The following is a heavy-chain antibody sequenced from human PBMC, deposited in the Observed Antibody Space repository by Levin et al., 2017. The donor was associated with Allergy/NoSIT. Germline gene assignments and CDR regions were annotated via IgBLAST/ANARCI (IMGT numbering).Heavy chain of an antibody. Sequence: KPSETLSLTCTVSGGSISTSTYHWGWIRQPPGKGLEWIGSIYYRGNVYYSPSLESRVTLFVDTSNNHFSLKLRSVTAADTAMYYCARLFNGCPGDVWGQGTMVTVSS. J-gene: IGHJ3*01. CDR2: IYYRGNV. CDR3: ARLFNGCPGDV. CDR1: GGSISTSTYH. D-gene: IGHD5-24*01. V-gene: IGHV4-39*02.